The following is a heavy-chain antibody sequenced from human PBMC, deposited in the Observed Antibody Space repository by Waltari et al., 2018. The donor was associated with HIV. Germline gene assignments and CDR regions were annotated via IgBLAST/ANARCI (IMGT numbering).Heavy chain of an antibody. D-gene: IGHD1-1*01. Sequence: QVVDSGGGLVQPGRSLKLSCATSGFDFYGFAVSWFRQAPGKGLGWVGRIRNNHFGGTTHYDASVRGRFFISRDDSKCIAYLQMNSLKAQDTVIYYCSIDHASLYLLDYWGQGTLVTVSS. CDR3: SIDHASLYLLDY. CDR2: IRNNHFGGTT. J-gene: IGHJ1*01. V-gene: IGHV3-49*03. CDR1: GFDFYGFA.